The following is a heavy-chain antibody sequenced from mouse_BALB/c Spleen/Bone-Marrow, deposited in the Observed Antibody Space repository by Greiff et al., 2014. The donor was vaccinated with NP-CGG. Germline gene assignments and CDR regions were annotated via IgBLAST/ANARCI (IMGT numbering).Heavy chain of an antibody. CDR2: IHYSGTT. V-gene: IGHV3-1*02. CDR1: GYSITSDCS. J-gene: IGHJ4*01. CDR3: ARFAGTPYTMDY. Sequence: EVKLEESGPDLVKPSQSLSLTCTVTGYSITSDCSWHWIRQFPGNKLEWMGYIHYSGTTVYNPSLKSRISITRDTSNNQFFLQLNSVTTEDTATYYCARFAGTPYTMDYWGQGTSVTVSS. D-gene: IGHD4-1*01.